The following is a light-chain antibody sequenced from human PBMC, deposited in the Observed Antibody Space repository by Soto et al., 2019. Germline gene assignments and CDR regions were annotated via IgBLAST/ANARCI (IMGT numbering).Light chain of an antibody. Sequence: QSVLTQPPSASASLGASVTLTCTLSSGYSNYKVDWYQQRPGKGPRFVMRVGTGGIVGSKGDGIPDRFSVLGSGLNRYLTIKNIQEEDESDYHCGADHGGGSNFVQVFGGGTKLTVL. CDR2: VGTGGIVG. CDR1: SGYSNYK. J-gene: IGLJ2*01. CDR3: GADHGGGSNFVQV. V-gene: IGLV9-49*01.